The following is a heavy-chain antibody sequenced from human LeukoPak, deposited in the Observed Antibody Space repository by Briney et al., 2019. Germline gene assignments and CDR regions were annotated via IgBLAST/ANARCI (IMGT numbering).Heavy chain of an antibody. D-gene: IGHD4-17*01. CDR3: AKPYGDPDY. CDR2: ISYDGSNK. CDR1: GFTFSSYG. J-gene: IGHJ4*02. Sequence: GRSLRLSCAASGFTFSSYGMHWVRQAPGKGLEWVAVISYDGSNKYYADSVKGRFTISRDNSKNTLYLQMNSLRAEDTAVHYCAKPYGDPDYWSQGTLVTVSS. V-gene: IGHV3-30*18.